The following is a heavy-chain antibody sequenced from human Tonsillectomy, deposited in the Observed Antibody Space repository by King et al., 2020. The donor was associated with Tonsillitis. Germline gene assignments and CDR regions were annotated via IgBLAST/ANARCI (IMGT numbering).Heavy chain of an antibody. J-gene: IGHJ4*02. D-gene: IGHD3-16*02. Sequence: QLVQSGAEVKKPGASVKVSCKASGYTFASYGITWVRQAPGQGLEWMGWISAYNGNTNYAQNLRGRVTLTTDTSTSTAYMELRSLRSDDTAVYYCTKDSSHTSEYVWGSYRFIDYWGQGTLVTVSS. V-gene: IGHV1-18*01. CDR2: ISAYNGNT. CDR1: GYTFASYG. CDR3: TKDSSHTSEYVWGSYRFIDY.